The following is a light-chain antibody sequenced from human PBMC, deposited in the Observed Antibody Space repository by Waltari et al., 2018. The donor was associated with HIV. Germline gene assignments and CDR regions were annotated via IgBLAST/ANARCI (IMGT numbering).Light chain of an antibody. CDR1: SSNIGSTI. J-gene: IGLJ3*02. CDR3: AAWDDSLNGPNWV. CDR2: KND. V-gene: IGLV1-44*01. Sequence: QSVLTQPPSASGTPGQWVTIPCSGSSSNIGSTIVNWYQQFPGTAPKVLIYKNDQRPSGVPDRFSGSKSGTSASLAISGLQSEDEADYYCAAWDDSLNGPNWVFGGGTKLTVL.